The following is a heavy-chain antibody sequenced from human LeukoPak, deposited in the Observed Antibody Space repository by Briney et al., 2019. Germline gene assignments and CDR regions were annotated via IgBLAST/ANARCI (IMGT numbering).Heavy chain of an antibody. V-gene: IGHV5-51*01. Sequence: GESLKISCKGSGYSFTSYWIGWVRQMPGKGLEWMGSIYPGDSDTRYSPSFQGQVTISADKSMSTAYLQWSSLEASDTAMYYCARRSRDGYHEWHMYYFDYWGQGTLVTVSS. CDR3: ARRSRDGYHEWHMYYFDY. CDR2: IYPGDSDT. D-gene: IGHD5-24*01. CDR1: GYSFTSYW. J-gene: IGHJ4*02.